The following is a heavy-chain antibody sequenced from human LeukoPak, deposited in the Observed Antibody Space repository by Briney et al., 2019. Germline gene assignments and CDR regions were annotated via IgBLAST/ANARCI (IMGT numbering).Heavy chain of an antibody. D-gene: IGHD2-2*02. V-gene: IGHV4-34*01. CDR3: ARLRPLLDQLLYFAFDS. Sequence: PSETLSLTCAVYGGPFSGYYWSWIRQPPGKGLEWIGEINHSGSTNYNPSLKSRVTMSLDTSKNQFSLKLTSVTAADTAIFYCARLRPLLDQLLYFAFDSWGQGTLVTVSS. J-gene: IGHJ4*02. CDR1: GGPFSGYY. CDR2: INHSGST.